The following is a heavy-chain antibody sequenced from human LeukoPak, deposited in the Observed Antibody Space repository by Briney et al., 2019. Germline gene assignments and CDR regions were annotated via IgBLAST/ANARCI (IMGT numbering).Heavy chain of an antibody. V-gene: IGHV4-34*01. CDR1: GGSFSGYY. D-gene: IGHD2-21*02. CDR3: ARDIVVVTATHMDV. CDR2: INHSGST. Sequence: SETLSLTCAVYGGSFSGYYWSWIRQPPGKGLEWIGEINHSGSTNYNPSLKSRVAISVDTSKNQFSLKLSSVTAADTAVYYCARDIVVVTATHMDVWGKGTTVTASS. J-gene: IGHJ6*03.